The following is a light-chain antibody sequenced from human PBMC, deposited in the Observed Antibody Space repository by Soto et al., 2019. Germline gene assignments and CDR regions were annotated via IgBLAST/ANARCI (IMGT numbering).Light chain of an antibody. CDR3: QQYDGSPLT. CDR1: QSLSINS. V-gene: IGKV3-20*01. J-gene: IGKJ3*01. Sequence: EIVLTQSPCTLSVSPGERATLSCRASQSLSINSLAWYQQKPGKSPRLLFYGASTRDTGIPDRFRGSGSGTDFALTISSLEPEDFAMYYCQQYDGSPLTFGPGTKVDIK. CDR2: GAS.